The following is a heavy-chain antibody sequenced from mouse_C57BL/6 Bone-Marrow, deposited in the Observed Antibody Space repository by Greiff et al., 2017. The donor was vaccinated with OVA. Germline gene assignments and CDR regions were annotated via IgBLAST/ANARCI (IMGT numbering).Heavy chain of an antibody. V-gene: IGHV1-55*01. J-gene: IGHJ2*01. CDR1: GYTFTSYW. D-gene: IGHD2-5*01. Sequence: QVQLKQPGAELVKPGASVKMSCKASGYTFTSYWITWVKQRPGQGLEWIGDIYPGSGSTNYNEKFKSKATLTVDTSSSTAYMQLSSLTSEDSAVYYSAREGGYSNFYYFDYWGQGTTLTVSS. CDR3: AREGGYSNFYYFDY. CDR2: IYPGSGST.